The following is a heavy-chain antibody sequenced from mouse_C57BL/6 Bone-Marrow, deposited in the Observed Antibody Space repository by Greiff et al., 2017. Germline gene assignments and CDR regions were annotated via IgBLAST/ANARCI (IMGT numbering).Heavy chain of an antibody. CDR1: GFTFTDYY. CDR2: IRNKANGYTT. Sequence: EVMLVESGGGLVQPGGSLSLSCAASGFTFTDYYMSWVRQPPGKALEWLGFIRNKANGYTTEYSASVKGRFTISRDNSQSILYLQMNALRAEDSATYYCARSIYYGNFWYFDVWGTGTTVTVSS. V-gene: IGHV7-3*01. CDR3: ARSIYYGNFWYFDV. D-gene: IGHD2-1*01. J-gene: IGHJ1*03.